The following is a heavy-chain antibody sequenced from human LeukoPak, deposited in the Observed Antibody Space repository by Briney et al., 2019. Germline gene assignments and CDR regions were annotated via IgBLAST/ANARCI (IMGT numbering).Heavy chain of an antibody. V-gene: IGHV1-18*01. J-gene: IGHJ4*02. D-gene: IGHD6-6*01. CDR1: GYTFTSYG. CDR2: ISAYNGNT. CDR3: ARVRSSRGTFDY. Sequence: ASVKVSCKASGYTFTSYGISWVRQAPGQGLEWMGWISAYNGNTNYAQKLQGRVTMTTGTSTSTAYMELRSLRSDDTAVYYCARVRSSRGTFDYWGQGTLVTVSS.